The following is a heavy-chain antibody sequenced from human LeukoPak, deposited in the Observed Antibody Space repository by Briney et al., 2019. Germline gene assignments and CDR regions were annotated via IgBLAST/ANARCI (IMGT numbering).Heavy chain of an antibody. CDR2: ISDSGGST. D-gene: IGHD4-17*01. CDR3: ARGLYGDYGFDY. V-gene: IGHV3-23*01. Sequence: GGSLRLSCAASGFTFSSYAMSWVRQAPGKGLEWVSAISDSGGSTYYADSVKGRFTISRDNSKNTPYLQMNSLRAEDTALYYCARGLYGDYGFDYWGQGTLVTVSS. CDR1: GFTFSSYA. J-gene: IGHJ4*02.